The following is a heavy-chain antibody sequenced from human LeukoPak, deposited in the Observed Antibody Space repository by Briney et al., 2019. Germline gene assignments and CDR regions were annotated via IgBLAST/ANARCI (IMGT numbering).Heavy chain of an antibody. Sequence: PGGSLRLSCAASGFTFDDYGMSWVRQAPGKGLEWVSGINWNGGRTGYADSMKGRFTISRDNAKNSLYLQMHILRAEDTALYYCARESDFLHAFDIWGRGTLVTVSS. D-gene: IGHD3-3*01. J-gene: IGHJ3*02. CDR3: ARESDFLHAFDI. CDR2: INWNGGRT. CDR1: GFTFDDYG. V-gene: IGHV3-20*04.